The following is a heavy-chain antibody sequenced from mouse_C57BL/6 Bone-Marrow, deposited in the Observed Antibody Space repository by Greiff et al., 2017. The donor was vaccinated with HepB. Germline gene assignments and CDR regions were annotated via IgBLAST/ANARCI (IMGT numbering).Heavy chain of an antibody. CDR3: ARDGYYVGTLAY. CDR2: INPNNGGT. CDR1: GYTFTDYN. V-gene: IGHV1-22*01. J-gene: IGHJ3*01. Sequence: EVKLQQSGPELVKPGASVKMSCKASGYTFTDYNMHWVKQSHGKSLEWIGYINPNNGGTSYNQKFKGKATLTVNKSSSTAYMELRSLTSEDSAVYYCARDGYYVGTLAYWGQGTLVTVSA. D-gene: IGHD2-3*01.